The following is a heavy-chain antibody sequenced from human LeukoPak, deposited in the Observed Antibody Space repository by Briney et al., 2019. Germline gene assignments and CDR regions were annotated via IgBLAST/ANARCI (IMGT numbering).Heavy chain of an antibody. J-gene: IGHJ6*02. CDR3: ARGGSMSSSWYPWDYGMDV. CDR2: IYYSGST. Sequence: ASQTLSLTCAVSGGSISSGGYYWSWIRQPPGKGLEWIGYIYYSGSTNYNPSLKSRVTISVDTSKNQFSLKLSSVTAADTAVYYCARGGSMSSSWYPWDYGMDVWGQGTTVTVSS. D-gene: IGHD6-13*01. V-gene: IGHV4-61*08. CDR1: GGSISSGGYY.